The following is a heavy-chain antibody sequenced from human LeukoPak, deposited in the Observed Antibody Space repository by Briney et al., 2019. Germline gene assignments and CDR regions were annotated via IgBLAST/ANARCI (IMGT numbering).Heavy chain of an antibody. CDR1: GFTFSSYS. Sequence: GGSLRLSCAASGFTFSSYSMNWVRQAPGKGLEWVSSISSSSSYIYYADSVKGRFTISRDNAKNSLYLQMNSLRAEDTAVYYCARGRGLGSSDYYYYGMDVWGQGTTVTVSS. V-gene: IGHV3-21*01. CDR2: ISSSSSYI. CDR3: ARGRGLGSSDYYYYGMDV. J-gene: IGHJ6*02. D-gene: IGHD6-19*01.